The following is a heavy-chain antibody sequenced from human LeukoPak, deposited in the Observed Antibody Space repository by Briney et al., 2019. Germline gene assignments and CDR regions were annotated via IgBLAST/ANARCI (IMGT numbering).Heavy chain of an antibody. V-gene: IGHV3-23*01. J-gene: IGHJ2*01. D-gene: IGHD1-26*01. CDR1: GVMFSSHG. CDR3: AKNLLGSESFSWYFDL. Sequence: GGSLRLSCAASGVMFSSHGMSWVRQAPGKGPEWVSSITDTGSGTCYVDSVKGRFTMSRDNSKNTLYLQMNSLRAEDTAVYYCAKNLLGSESFSWYFDLWGRGTLVTVSS. CDR2: ITDTGSGT.